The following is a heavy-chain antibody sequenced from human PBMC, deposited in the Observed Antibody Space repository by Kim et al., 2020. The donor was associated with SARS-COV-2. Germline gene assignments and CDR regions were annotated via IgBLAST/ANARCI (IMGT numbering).Heavy chain of an antibody. V-gene: IGHV3-33*01. D-gene: IGHD3-22*01. J-gene: IGHJ4*02. CDR3: ARDRSFGDYDSSDY. Sequence: YAKPVKGLFTTSRDNSNNPLYLQMNSLSAEDTAGYYCARDRSFGDYDSSDYWGQGTLVTVSS.